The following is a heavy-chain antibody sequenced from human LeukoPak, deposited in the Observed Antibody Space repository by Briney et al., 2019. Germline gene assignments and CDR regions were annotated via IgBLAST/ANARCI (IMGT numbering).Heavy chain of an antibody. CDR1: GGSISSSSYY. D-gene: IGHD3-3*01. Sequence: PSETLSLTCTVSGGSISSSSYYWGWIRQPPGKGLEWIGSIYYSGSTYHNPSLKSRVTISVDTSKNQFSLKLSSVTAADTAVYYCARSLEKIGDWFDPWGQGTLVTVSS. J-gene: IGHJ5*02. V-gene: IGHV4-39*01. CDR2: IYYSGST. CDR3: ARSLEKIGDWFDP.